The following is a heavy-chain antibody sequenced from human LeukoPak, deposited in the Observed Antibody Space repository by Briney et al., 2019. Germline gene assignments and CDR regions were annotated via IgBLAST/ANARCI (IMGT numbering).Heavy chain of an antibody. CDR1: GYSFTNYW. CDR3: AKQSYGDWYFDL. CDR2: IFPADSDT. Sequence: GESLRISCKGSGYSFTNYWIGWVRQMPGKGLEWMGNIFPADSDTRYSPSFQGQVTISVDKSISTAYLQWSSLQASDTAMYYCAKQSYGDWYFDLWGRGTLVTVSS. J-gene: IGHJ2*01. D-gene: IGHD3-10*01. V-gene: IGHV5-51*01.